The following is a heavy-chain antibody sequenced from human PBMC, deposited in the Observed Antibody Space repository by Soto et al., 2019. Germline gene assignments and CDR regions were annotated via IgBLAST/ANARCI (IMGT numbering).Heavy chain of an antibody. J-gene: IGHJ6*02. CDR3: ARAGSPLRYFDSLGGMDV. CDR1: GGTFSSYT. Sequence: QVQLVQSGAEVKKPGSSVKVSCKASGGTFSSYTISWVRQAPGQGLEWMGRIIPILGIANYAQKFQGRVTITADKSTSTAYMELSSLRSEDTAVYYCARAGSPLRYFDSLGGMDVWGQGTTVTVSS. D-gene: IGHD3-9*01. CDR2: IIPILGIA. V-gene: IGHV1-69*02.